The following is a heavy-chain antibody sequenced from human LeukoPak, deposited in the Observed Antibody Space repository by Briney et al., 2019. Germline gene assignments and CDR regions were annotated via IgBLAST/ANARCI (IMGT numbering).Heavy chain of an antibody. D-gene: IGHD2-2*01. Sequence: PGGSLRLSCAASGFTFSSYAMSWVRQAPGKGLEWVSAISGSGGSTYYADSVKGRFTISRDNSKNTLYLQMNSLRAEDTAVYYCAKGSRAGCSSTSCYYTEPAVDWFDPWGQGTLVTVSS. V-gene: IGHV3-23*01. CDR2: ISGSGGST. J-gene: IGHJ5*02. CDR1: GFTFSSYA. CDR3: AKGSRAGCSSTSCYYTEPAVDWFDP.